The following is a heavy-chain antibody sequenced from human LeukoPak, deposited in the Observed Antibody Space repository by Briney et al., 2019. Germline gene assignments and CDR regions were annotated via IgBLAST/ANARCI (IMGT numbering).Heavy chain of an antibody. D-gene: IGHD2-2*01. CDR3: ATDSCSSTSCRKKFDY. J-gene: IGHJ4*02. CDR1: GGSISSSSYY. Sequence: SETLSLTCTVSGGSISSSSYYWGWIRQPPGKGLEWIGSIYYSGSTYYNPSLKSRVTISVDTSKDQFSLKLSSVTAADTAVYYCATDSCSSTSCRKKFDYWGQGTLVTVSS. V-gene: IGHV4-39*07. CDR2: IYYSGST.